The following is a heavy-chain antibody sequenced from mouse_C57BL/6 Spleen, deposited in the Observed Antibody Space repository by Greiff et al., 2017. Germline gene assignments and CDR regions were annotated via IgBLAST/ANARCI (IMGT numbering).Heavy chain of an antibody. Sequence: EVKLVESGGDLVKPGGSLKLSCAASGFTFSSYGLSWVRQTPDKRLEWVATISSGGSYTYYPDSVKGRFTISRDNAKNTLYLQMSSLKSEDTAMYYCARHPITTVVNYYVMDYWGQGTSVTVSS. CDR1: GFTFSSYG. CDR2: ISSGGSYT. V-gene: IGHV5-6*01. J-gene: IGHJ4*01. CDR3: ARHPITTVVNYYVMDY. D-gene: IGHD1-1*01.